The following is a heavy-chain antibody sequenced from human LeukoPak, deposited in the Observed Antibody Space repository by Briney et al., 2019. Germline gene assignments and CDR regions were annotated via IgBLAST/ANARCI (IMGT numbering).Heavy chain of an antibody. CDR1: GLTFSRNW. D-gene: IGHD1-26*01. CDR2: INGDGSST. Sequence: GGSLRLSCEASGLTFSRNWMHWVRQAPGKGLVWVSRINGDGSSTSYADSVKGRFTVSRDNAKNTLYLQMNSLRAEDTAVYYCSGAYYHLTGDWGQGTLVTVSS. CDR3: SGAYYHLTGD. V-gene: IGHV3-74*01. J-gene: IGHJ4*02.